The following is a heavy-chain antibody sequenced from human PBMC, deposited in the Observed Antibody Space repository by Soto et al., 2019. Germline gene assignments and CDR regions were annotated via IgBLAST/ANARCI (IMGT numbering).Heavy chain of an antibody. Sequence: QVQLVQSGAEVKKPGASVKVSCKASGYTFTSYAMHWVRQAPGLRLEWMGWINAGNGNTKYSQKFQGRVTITRDTSASTAYMELSSLRSEDTAVYYCARSIVVVTALDYWGQGTLVTVSS. D-gene: IGHD2-21*02. CDR2: INAGNGNT. J-gene: IGHJ4*02. V-gene: IGHV1-3*01. CDR3: ARSIVVVTALDY. CDR1: GYTFTSYA.